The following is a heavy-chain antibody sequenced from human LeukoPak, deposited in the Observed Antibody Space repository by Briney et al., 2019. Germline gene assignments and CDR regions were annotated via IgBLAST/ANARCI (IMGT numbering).Heavy chain of an antibody. D-gene: IGHD3-22*01. CDR2: ISYDGSNK. J-gene: IGHJ4*02. Sequence: PGGSLRLSCAASGFTFSSYAMHWVRQAPGKGLEWVAVISYDGSNKYYADSVKGRFTISRDNSKNTLYLQMNSLRAGDTAVYYCAREWNYYDSSGYSYYFDYWGQGTLVTVSS. CDR3: AREWNYYDSSGYSYYFDY. V-gene: IGHV3-30*04. CDR1: GFTFSSYA.